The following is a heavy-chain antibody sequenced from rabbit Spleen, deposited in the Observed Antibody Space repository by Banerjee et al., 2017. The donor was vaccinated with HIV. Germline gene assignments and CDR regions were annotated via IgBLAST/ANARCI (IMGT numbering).Heavy chain of an antibody. Sequence: ELVESGGGLVQPGESLKLSCKVSGIDFSSYGISWVHQAPGKGPEWIGCIDGTIGATYYASWASGRFTISKSSSTTVTLQMTSLTAADTATYFCVRDLSSGWGGVYYFNLWGPGTLVTVS. CDR3: VRDLSSGWGGVYYFNL. D-gene: IGHD4-1*01. J-gene: IGHJ4*01. CDR2: IDGTIGAT. CDR1: GIDFSSYG. V-gene: IGHV1S45*01.